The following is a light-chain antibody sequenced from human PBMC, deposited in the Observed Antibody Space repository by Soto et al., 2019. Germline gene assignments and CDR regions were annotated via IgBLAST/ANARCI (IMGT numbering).Light chain of an antibody. CDR2: DAS. V-gene: IGKV1-33*01. Sequence: DIHMTQSPSSLSSSVGDRVTITCQASQDISNYLNWYQQKPGKAPKLLIYDASNLETGVPSRFSGSGSGTEFTLTISSLQPDDSATYYCQQYNRYSTFGQGTKVDIK. CDR1: QDISNY. CDR3: QQYNRYST. J-gene: IGKJ1*01.